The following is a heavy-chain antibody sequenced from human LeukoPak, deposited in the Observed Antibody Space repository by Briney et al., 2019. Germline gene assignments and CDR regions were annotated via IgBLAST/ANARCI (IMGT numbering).Heavy chain of an antibody. CDR3: AKVKGEVIGAFDI. J-gene: IGHJ3*02. V-gene: IGHV3-7*02. CDR1: GFTFSRYW. Sequence: GGSLRLSCAASGFTFSRYWMSWVRQAPGKGLEWVANIKQDGSDKYYVDSVRGRFTISRDNAKNSLYLQMNSLRAEDTAVYYCAKVKGEVIGAFDIWGQGTMVTVSS. D-gene: IGHD3-16*01. CDR2: IKQDGSDK.